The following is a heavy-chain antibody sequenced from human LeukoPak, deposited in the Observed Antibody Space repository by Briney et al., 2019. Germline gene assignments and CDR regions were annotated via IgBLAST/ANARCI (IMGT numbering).Heavy chain of an antibody. J-gene: IGHJ6*02. CDR2: IHCDVSNK. CDR1: GFTFSNYD. D-gene: IGHD1-26*01. Sequence: GGSLRLSCAASGFTFSNYDIHWVRQAPGMGLEWVSFIHCDVSNKFYSDSVKGRFTISRDNSKNTVFLQMNSLRAEDTAMYYCARGPPIGGSFYGMDVWGQGTTVTVSS. CDR3: ARGPPIGGSFYGMDV. V-gene: IGHV3-30*02.